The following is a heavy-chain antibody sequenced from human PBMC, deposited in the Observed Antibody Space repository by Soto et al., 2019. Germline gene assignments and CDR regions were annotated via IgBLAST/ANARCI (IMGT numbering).Heavy chain of an antibody. CDR1: GFTFSSYG. CDR3: ARDQISPYYDSSGYSEY. D-gene: IGHD3-22*01. V-gene: IGHV3-33*01. CDR2: IWYDGSNK. J-gene: IGHJ4*02. Sequence: GGSLRLSCAASGFTFSSYGMHWVRQAPGKGLEWVAVIWYDGSNKYYADSVKGRFTISRDNSKNTLYLQMNSLRAEDTAVYYCARDQISPYYDSSGYSEYWGQGTLVTVS.